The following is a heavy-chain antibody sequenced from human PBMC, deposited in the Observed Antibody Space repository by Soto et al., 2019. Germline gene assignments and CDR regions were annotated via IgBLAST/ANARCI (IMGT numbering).Heavy chain of an antibody. D-gene: IGHD3-10*01. CDR1: GGSIISGGYY. Sequence: QVQLQESGPGLVKPSQTLSLTCTVSGGSIISGGYYWSWIRQHPGKGLEWIGYISYSGTTYYNPSLKSRVTISVDTSKRHFSLTLSSVTAADTAVYYCASLGRGRHFDSWGQGTLVTVSS. V-gene: IGHV4-31*03. CDR3: ASLGRGRHFDS. J-gene: IGHJ4*02. CDR2: ISYSGTT.